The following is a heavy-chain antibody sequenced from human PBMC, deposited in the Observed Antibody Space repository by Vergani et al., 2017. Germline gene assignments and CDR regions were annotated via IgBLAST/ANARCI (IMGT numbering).Heavy chain of an antibody. CDR3: ARGPYGDYVFRYYYYMDV. CDR2: MNPNSGNT. J-gene: IGHJ6*03. CDR1: GYTFTSYD. Sequence: QVQLVQSGAEVKKPGASVKVPCKASGYTFTSYDINWVRQATGQGLVWMGWMNPNSGNTGYAQKYQGRVTMTRNTSISTAYMELSSLRSVDTAVYYCARGPYGDYVFRYYYYMDVWGKGTTVTVSS. D-gene: IGHD4-17*01. V-gene: IGHV1-8*01.